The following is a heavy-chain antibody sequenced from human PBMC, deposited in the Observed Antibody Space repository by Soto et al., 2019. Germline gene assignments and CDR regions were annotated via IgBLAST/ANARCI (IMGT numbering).Heavy chain of an antibody. V-gene: IGHV4-39*01. Sequence: PSETRSLTCTVSGGSISSSSYYWGWIRQPPGKGLEWIGSIYYSGSTYYNPSLKSRVTISVDTSKNQFSLKLSSVTAADTAVYYCAQTDYGYYYYGMDVWGQGTTVT. J-gene: IGHJ6*02. CDR2: IYYSGST. D-gene: IGHD4-17*01. CDR1: GGSISSSSYY. CDR3: AQTDYGYYYYGMDV.